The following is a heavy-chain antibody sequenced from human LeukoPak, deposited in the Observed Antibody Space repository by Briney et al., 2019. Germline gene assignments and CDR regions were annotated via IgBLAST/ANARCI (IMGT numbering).Heavy chain of an antibody. CDR1: GGSISSSSYY. CDR2: IYYSGST. J-gene: IGHJ4*02. V-gene: IGHV4-39*07. CDR3: ARDQGFVSGIYYDSSGYCAFDY. Sequence: SSETLSLTCTVSGGSISSSSYYWGWIRQPPGKGLEWIGSIYYSGSTYYNPSLKSRVTISVDTSKNQFSLKLSSVTAADTAVYYCARDQGFVSGIYYDSSGYCAFDYWGQGTLVTVSS. D-gene: IGHD3-22*01.